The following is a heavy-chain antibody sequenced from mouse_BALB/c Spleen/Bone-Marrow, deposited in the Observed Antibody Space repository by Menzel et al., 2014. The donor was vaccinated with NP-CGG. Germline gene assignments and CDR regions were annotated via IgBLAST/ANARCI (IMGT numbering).Heavy chain of an antibody. V-gene: IGHV5-6-3*01. J-gene: IGHJ3*01. Sequence: EVKLVESGRGLVQPGGSLKLSCAASGFTFSSYGMSWVRQTPDKRLELVATINSNGGSTYYPDSVKGRFTISRDNAKNTLYLQMSSLKSEDTAMYYCARDLAYWGQGTLVTVSA. CDR2: INSNGGST. CDR1: GFTFSSYG. CDR3: ARDLAY.